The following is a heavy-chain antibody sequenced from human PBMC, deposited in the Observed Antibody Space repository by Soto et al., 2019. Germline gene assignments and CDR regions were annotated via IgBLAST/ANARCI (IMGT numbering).Heavy chain of an antibody. Sequence: ASVKVSCKASGSTFTSYAMHWVRQAPGQRLEWMGWINAGNGNTKYSQKFQGRVTITRDTSASTAYMELSSLRSEDTAVYYCARDRIAAAGTSLWVYYYYGMDVWGQGTTVTVSS. CDR3: ARDRIAAAGTSLWVYYYYGMDV. V-gene: IGHV1-3*01. J-gene: IGHJ6*02. D-gene: IGHD6-13*01. CDR1: GSTFTSYA. CDR2: INAGNGNT.